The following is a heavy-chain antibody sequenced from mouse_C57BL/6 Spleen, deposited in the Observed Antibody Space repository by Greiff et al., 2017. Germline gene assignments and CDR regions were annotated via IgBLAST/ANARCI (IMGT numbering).Heavy chain of an antibody. CDR1: GYTFTDYE. CDR2: IDPETGGT. D-gene: IGHD1-3*01. V-gene: IGHV1-15*01. J-gene: IGHJ4*01. CDR3: TRSDNSGVDY. Sequence: VQLQEPGAELVRPGASVTLSCKASGYTFTDYEMHWVKQTPVHGLEWIGAIDPETGGTAYNQKFKGKAILTADKSSSTAYMELRSLTSEDCDVYYCTRSDNSGVDYWGQGTSVTVSS.